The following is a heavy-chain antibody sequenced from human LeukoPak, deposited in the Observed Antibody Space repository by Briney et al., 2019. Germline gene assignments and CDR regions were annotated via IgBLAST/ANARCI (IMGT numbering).Heavy chain of an antibody. CDR2: IYYSGST. CDR1: GGSISSYY. V-gene: IGHV4-59*08. Sequence: PSETLSLTCTVSGGSISSYYWSWIRQPPGKGLEWIGYIYYSGSTNYNPSLKSRVTISVDTSKNQFSLKLSSVTAADTAVYYCASTLHCGGDCYFFDYWGQGTLVTVSS. J-gene: IGHJ4*02. CDR3: ASTLHCGGDCYFFDY. D-gene: IGHD2-21*02.